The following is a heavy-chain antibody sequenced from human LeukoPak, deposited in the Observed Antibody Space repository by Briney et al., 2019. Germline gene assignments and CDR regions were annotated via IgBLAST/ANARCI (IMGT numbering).Heavy chain of an antibody. D-gene: IGHD2-21*02. V-gene: IGHV3-66*01. J-gene: IGHJ3*02. CDR2: IYSGGST. CDR3: ASTQSHIVVVTATLGAFDI. CDR1: GFTVSSNY. Sequence: GGSLRLSCAASGFTVSSNYMSWVRQAPGKGLEWVSVIYSGGSTYYADSVKGRFTISRDNSKNTLYLQMNSLRAEDTAVYYCASTQSHIVVVTATLGAFDIWGQGTMVTVSS.